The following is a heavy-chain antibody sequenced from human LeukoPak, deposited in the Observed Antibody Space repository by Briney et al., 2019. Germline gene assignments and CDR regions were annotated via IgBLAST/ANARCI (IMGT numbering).Heavy chain of an antibody. Sequence: GGSLRLSCAASGFTFSAYHINWVRQAPGKGLEWISYISTTGTTIHYADSVKGRFAISRDNAKSSLYLQMNSLRDEDTAVYYCARDSSGYFGPYETFGFDYWGQGALVTVSS. J-gene: IGHJ4*02. CDR2: ISTTGTTI. V-gene: IGHV3-48*02. CDR3: ARDSSGYFGPYETFGFDY. D-gene: IGHD3-22*01. CDR1: GFTFSAYH.